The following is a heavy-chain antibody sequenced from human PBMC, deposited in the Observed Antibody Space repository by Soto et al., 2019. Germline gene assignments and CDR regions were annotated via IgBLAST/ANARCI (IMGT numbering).Heavy chain of an antibody. J-gene: IGHJ6*03. D-gene: IGHD3-10*01. CDR1: GGSFSGYY. Sequence: SETLSLTCAVYGGSFSGYYWSWIRQPPGKGLEWIGEINHSGSTNYNPSLKSRVTISVDTSKNQFSLKLSSVTAADTAVYYCARGRVGGSSGDRSYYYYMDVWGKGTTVTVSS. CDR3: ARGRVGGSSGDRSYYYYMDV. V-gene: IGHV4-34*01. CDR2: INHSGST.